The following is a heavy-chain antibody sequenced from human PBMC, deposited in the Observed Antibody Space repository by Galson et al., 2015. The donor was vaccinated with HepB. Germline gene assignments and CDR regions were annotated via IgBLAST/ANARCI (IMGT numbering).Heavy chain of an antibody. D-gene: IGHD5-12*01. J-gene: IGHJ4*02. V-gene: IGHV3-30*18. CDR3: AKEPSNSGYDYFSYYFDY. CDR2: ISYDGSNK. CDR1: GFTFSSYG. Sequence: SLRLSCAASGFTFSSYGMHWVRQAPGKGLEWVAVISYDGSNKYYADSVKGRFTISRDNSKNTLYLQMNSLRAEDTAVYYCAKEPSNSGYDYFSYYFDYWGQGTLVTVSS.